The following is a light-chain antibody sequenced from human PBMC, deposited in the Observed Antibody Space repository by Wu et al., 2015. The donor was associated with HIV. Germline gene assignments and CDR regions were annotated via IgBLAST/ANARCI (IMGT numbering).Light chain of an antibody. CDR2: GAS. Sequence: EIVMTQSPAALSLSPGERVTLSCRASQSVDDKLAWYQKKPGQAPRLLIYGASTRATGVPARFSGSGSGTKFTLTIDNLQPDDFATYYCQQYAIYSYSFGQGTKL. CDR1: QSVDDK. CDR3: QQYAIYSYS. J-gene: IGKJ2*03. V-gene: IGKV3-15*01.